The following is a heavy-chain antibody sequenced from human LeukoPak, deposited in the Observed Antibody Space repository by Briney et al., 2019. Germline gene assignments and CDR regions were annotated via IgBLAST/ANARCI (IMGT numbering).Heavy chain of an antibody. CDR1: GFTFGSYA. CDR2: ISGSGGST. V-gene: IGHV3-23*01. J-gene: IGHJ4*02. CDR3: AKRGLWFGESPYYFDF. D-gene: IGHD3-10*01. Sequence: PGGSLRLSCAASGFTFGSYAMSWVRQAPGKGLEWVSAISGSGGSTYYADSVKGRFTISRDNSKNTLYLQMNSLRAEDTAVYYCAKRGLWFGESPYYFDFWGQGTLVTVSS.